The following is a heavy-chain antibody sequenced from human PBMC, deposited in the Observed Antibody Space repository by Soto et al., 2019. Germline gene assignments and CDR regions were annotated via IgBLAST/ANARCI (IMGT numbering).Heavy chain of an antibody. CDR1: GGTFSSYA. Sequence: QVQLVQSGAEVKKPGSSVKVSCKAFGGTFSSYAISWERQAPGQGLEWMGGIIPIFGTANYAQKFQGRVTITADESTSTAYMELSSLRSEDTAVYYCARDQGGYSGYDAEAFDYWGQGTLVTVSS. D-gene: IGHD5-12*01. V-gene: IGHV1-69*01. CDR2: IIPIFGTA. J-gene: IGHJ4*02. CDR3: ARDQGGYSGYDAEAFDY.